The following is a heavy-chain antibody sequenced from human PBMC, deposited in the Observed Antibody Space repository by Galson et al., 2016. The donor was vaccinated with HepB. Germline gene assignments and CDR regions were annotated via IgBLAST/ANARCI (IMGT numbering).Heavy chain of an antibody. V-gene: IGHV3-30*04. CDR3: ARAVTPVWSPMGFYFAMDV. Sequence: SLRLSCAASGFSFSGYAMYWVRQAPGKGPEWVAVISFDGSRKFYADSVQGRFTVSRDNSRNTLYVQMKSLTVEDTAVYYCARAVTPVWSPMGFYFAMDVWGQGTSVTVSS. CDR1: GFSFSGYA. D-gene: IGHD4-17*01. J-gene: IGHJ6*02. CDR2: ISFDGSRK.